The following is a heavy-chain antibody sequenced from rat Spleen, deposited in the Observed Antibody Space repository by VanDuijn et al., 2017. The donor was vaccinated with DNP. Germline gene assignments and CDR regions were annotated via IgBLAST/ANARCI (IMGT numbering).Heavy chain of an antibody. D-gene: IGHD4-3*01. Sequence: QVQLKESGPGLVQPSQTLSLTCTVSGFSLINYAVTWVRQPPGKGLEWIATISSGGGTRYNSALKSRLSFSKATSKSQVFLKLNSLQTEDTATYYCARDLIIRDTTSAMDAWGPGTMVTVSS. V-gene: IGHV2-6*01. J-gene: IGHJ1*01. CDR3: ARDLIIRDTTSAMDA. CDR2: ISSGGGT. CDR1: GFSLINYA.